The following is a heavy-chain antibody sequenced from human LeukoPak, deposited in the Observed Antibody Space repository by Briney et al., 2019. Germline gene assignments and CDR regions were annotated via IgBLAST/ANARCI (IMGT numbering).Heavy chain of an antibody. V-gene: IGHV1-8*02. D-gene: IGHD1-26*01. CDR2: MNPNSGNT. CDR1: GYTFTGYY. J-gene: IGHJ4*02. CDR3: AKGLWELPFDY. Sequence: ASVKVSCKASGYTFTGYYMHWVRQAPGQGLEWMGWMNPNSGNTGYAQKFQGRVTMTRNTSISTAYMELSSLRSEDTAVYYCAKGLWELPFDYWGQGTLVTVSS.